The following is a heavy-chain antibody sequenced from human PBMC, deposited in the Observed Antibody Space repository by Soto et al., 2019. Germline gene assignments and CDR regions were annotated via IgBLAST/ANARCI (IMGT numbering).Heavy chain of an antibody. CDR1: GFTFSKYA. V-gene: IGHV3-23*04. D-gene: IGHD2-21*02. J-gene: IGHJ4*02. CDR2: ITGSGGTI. Sequence: EVQLVESGGGLVQRGGSLRLSCAASGFTFSKYAMIWVRQAPGKGQEWVSGITGSGGTIEYAASVKGRFTISRDNSKNTVYLQMNSLRAEDTAMYYCAKDAVYGDGLWLVAEWGQGTLVTVS. CDR3: AKDAVYGDGLWLVAE.